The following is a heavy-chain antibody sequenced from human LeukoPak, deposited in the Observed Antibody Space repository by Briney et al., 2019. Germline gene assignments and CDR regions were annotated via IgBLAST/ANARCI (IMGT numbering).Heavy chain of an antibody. D-gene: IGHD6-19*01. J-gene: IGHJ4*02. CDR1: GETFSGYY. Sequence: SETLSLTCVVYGETFSGYYWSWIRQPPGKRLEWIGEIDQSGSPKYNPSLKSRVTMSVDTSKNQFSLKLSSVTAADTAVYYCARGPQWLVEGSFDYWGQGTLVTVSS. CDR2: IDQSGSP. V-gene: IGHV4-34*01. CDR3: ARGPQWLVEGSFDY.